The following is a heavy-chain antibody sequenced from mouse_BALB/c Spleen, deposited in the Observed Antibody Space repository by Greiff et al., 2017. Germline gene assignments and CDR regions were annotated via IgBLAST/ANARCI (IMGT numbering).Heavy chain of an antibody. J-gene: IGHJ4*01. CDR3: ARHYDDAMDY. CDR1: GFTFSSYA. D-gene: IGHD2-12*01. V-gene: IGHV5-9-3*01. Sequence: EVKLVESGGGLVKPGGSLKLSCAASGFTFSSYAMSRVRQTPEKRLEWVATISSGGSYTYYPDSVKGRFTISRDNAKNTLYLQMSSLRSEDTAMYYCARHYDDAMDYWGQGTSVTVSS. CDR2: ISSGGSYT.